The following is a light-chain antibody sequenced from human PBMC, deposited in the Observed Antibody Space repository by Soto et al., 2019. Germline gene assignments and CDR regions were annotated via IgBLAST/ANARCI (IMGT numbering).Light chain of an antibody. Sequence: QSVLTQPPSVSGAPGQRVTISCTGSSSNIGANYDVHWYQQRPGSAPKLLIFANTNRPSGVPDRFSGSKSGTSASLAITGLQAEDEGDYYCSSYTSSSTVVFGGGTKLTVL. V-gene: IGLV1-40*01. CDR3: SSYTSSSTVV. CDR1: SSNIGANYD. CDR2: ANT. J-gene: IGLJ2*01.